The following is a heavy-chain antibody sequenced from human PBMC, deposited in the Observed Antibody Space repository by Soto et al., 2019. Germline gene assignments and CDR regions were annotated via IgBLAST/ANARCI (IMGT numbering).Heavy chain of an antibody. J-gene: IGHJ4*02. Sequence: SETLSLTCTVSGGSISSYYWSWIRQPPGKGLEWIGYIYYSGSTNYNPSLKSRVTISVDTSKNQFSLKLSSVTAADTAVYYCARSYGRVVRGVIIYYFDYWGQGTLVTVSS. CDR2: IYYSGST. V-gene: IGHV4-59*01. D-gene: IGHD3-10*01. CDR1: GGSISSYY. CDR3: ARSYGRVVRGVIIYYFDY.